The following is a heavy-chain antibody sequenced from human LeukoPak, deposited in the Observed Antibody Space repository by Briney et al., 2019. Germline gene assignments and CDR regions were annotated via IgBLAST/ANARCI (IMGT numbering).Heavy chain of an antibody. D-gene: IGHD3-10*01. CDR3: TRHSGSTVRGVIITFGY. J-gene: IGHJ4*02. Sequence: PGGSLRLSCAASGFTFSGSAMHWVRQASGKGLEWVGRIRSKANSYATAYAASVKGRLTISREYSKNTAYLQMNSLKTEDTAVYYCTRHSGSTVRGVIITFGYWGQGTLVTVSS. V-gene: IGHV3-73*01. CDR1: GFTFSGSA. CDR2: IRSKANSYAT.